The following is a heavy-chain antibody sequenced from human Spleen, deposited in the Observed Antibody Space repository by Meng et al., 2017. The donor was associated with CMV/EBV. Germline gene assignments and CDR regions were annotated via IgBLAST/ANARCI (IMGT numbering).Heavy chain of an antibody. Sequence: ASVKVSCKASGYTFTGNYIHWVRQAPGQGLEWIGWIYPNSGGTNYAQNFQGRVTLTRDTSINTGYMELTRLTSDDTAVYYCARDNNWGPDYWGQGTLVTVSS. CDR1: GYTFTGNY. D-gene: IGHD7-27*01. V-gene: IGHV1-2*02. CDR3: ARDNNWGPDY. J-gene: IGHJ4*02. CDR2: IYPNSGGT.